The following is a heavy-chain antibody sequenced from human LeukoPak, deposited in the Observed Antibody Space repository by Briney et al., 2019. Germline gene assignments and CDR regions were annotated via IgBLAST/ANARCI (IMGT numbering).Heavy chain of an antibody. CDR3: ARVPSGSYRYYYYGMDV. V-gene: IGHV1-69*13. CDR1: GGTFSSYA. D-gene: IGHD1-26*01. Sequence: SVKVSCKASGGTFSSYAISWVRQAPGQGLEWMGGIIPIFGTANYAQKLQGRVTITADESTSTAYMELSSLRSEDTAVYYCARVPSGSYRYYYYGMDVWGQGTTVTVSS. J-gene: IGHJ6*02. CDR2: IIPIFGTA.